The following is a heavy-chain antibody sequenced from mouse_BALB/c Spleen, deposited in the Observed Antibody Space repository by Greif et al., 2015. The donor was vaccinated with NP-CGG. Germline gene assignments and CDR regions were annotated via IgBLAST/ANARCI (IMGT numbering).Heavy chain of an antibody. V-gene: IGHV7-1*02. CDR1: GFTFSDFY. Sequence: EVKLVESGGGLVQPGGSLRLSCATSGFTFSDFYMEWVRQPPGKRLEWIAASRNKANDYTTEYSASVKGRFIVSRDTSQSILYLQMNALRAEDTAIYYCARDALITTAQAGPQAWFAYWGQGTLVTVSA. D-gene: IGHD1-2*01. J-gene: IGHJ3*01. CDR2: SRNKANDYTT. CDR3: ARDALITTAQAGPQAWFAY.